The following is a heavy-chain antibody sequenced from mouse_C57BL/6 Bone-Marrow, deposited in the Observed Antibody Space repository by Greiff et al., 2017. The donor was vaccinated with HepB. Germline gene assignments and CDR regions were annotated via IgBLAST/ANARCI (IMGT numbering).Heavy chain of an antibody. Sequence: QVQLQQPGAELVKPGASVKMSCKASGYTFTSYWITWVKQRPGQGLEWIGDIYPGSGSTNYNEKFKSKATLTVDTSSSTAYMQLSSLTSEDSAVYDCARWLWDYDGDWYFDVWGTGTTVTVSS. J-gene: IGHJ1*03. V-gene: IGHV1-55*01. CDR1: GYTFTSYW. D-gene: IGHD2-4*01. CDR3: ARWLWDYDGDWYFDV. CDR2: IYPGSGST.